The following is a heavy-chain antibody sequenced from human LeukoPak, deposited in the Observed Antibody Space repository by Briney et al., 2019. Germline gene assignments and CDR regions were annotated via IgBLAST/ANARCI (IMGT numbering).Heavy chain of an antibody. Sequence: SETLSLTCTVSGGSISSYYWSWIRQPPGKGLEWIGYIYYSGSTNYNPSLKSRVTISVDTSKNQFSLKLSPVTAADTAVYYCARLRRRRAFDIWGQGTMVTVSS. CDR1: GGSISSYY. V-gene: IGHV4-59*08. CDR2: IYYSGST. CDR3: ARLRRRRAFDI. J-gene: IGHJ3*02.